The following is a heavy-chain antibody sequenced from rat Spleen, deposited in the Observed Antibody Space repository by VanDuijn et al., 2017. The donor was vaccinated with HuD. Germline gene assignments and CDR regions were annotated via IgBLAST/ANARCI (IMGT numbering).Heavy chain of an antibody. Sequence: EVQLVESGGGLVQPGRSLKLSCAASGFIFSNYYMAWVRQAPTKGLEWVAFISAGGGSTHYRDSVKGRFTISRENANNTLYLQMTSLRSEDTALYYCGRGVFDFWGQGVMVTVSS. CDR1: GFIFSNYY. CDR2: ISAGGGST. CDR3: GRGVFDF. V-gene: IGHV5-27*01. J-gene: IGHJ2*01.